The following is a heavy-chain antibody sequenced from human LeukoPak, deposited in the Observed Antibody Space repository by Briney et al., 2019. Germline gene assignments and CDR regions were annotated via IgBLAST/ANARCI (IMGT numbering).Heavy chain of an antibody. Sequence: KPSETLSLTCTVSGGSISSYYWSWIRQPPGKGLEWIGHIYYSGSTNYNPSLKSRVTISVDTSKNQFSLKLSSVTAADTAVYYCARVLLATDYYYGMDVWGQGTTVTVSS. CDR3: ARVLLATDYYYGMDV. D-gene: IGHD2-21*02. V-gene: IGHV4-59*01. J-gene: IGHJ6*02. CDR2: IYYSGST. CDR1: GGSISSYY.